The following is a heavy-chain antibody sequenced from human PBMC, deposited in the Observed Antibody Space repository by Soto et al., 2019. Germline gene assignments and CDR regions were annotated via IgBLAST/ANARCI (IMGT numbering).Heavy chain of an antibody. CDR2: ISWNSGTM. CDR1: GFSFDEYA. V-gene: IGHV3-9*01. J-gene: IGHJ6*03. CDR3: AKGFCSSARCLTYSYMDV. D-gene: IGHD2-2*01. Sequence: EVQLVESGGGLVQPGRSLRLSCAASGFSFDEYAMHWVRQAPGKGLEWVSGISWNSGTMGYGDSVRGRFTISRHNAKNSLYLQMNSLRAEDTALYYCAKGFCSSARCLTYSYMDVWGKGTTVTVSS.